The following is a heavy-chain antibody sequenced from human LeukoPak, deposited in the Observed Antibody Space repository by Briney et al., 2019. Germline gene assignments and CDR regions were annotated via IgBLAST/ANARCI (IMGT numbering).Heavy chain of an antibody. CDR3: ARAQPIVGAPFDY. D-gene: IGHD1-26*01. V-gene: IGHV1-69*05. J-gene: IGHJ4*02. CDR2: IIPIFGTA. Sequence: SVKVSCKASGGTFSSYAISWVRQAPGQGLEWMGGIIPIFGTANYAQKFQGRVTITTDESTSTAYMELSSLRSEDTAVYYCARAQPIVGAPFDYWGQGTLVTVSS. CDR1: GGTFSSYA.